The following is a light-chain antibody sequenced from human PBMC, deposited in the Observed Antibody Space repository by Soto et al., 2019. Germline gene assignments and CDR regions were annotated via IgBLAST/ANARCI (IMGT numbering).Light chain of an antibody. J-gene: IGKJ5*01. CDR1: QSVSNNY. Sequence: ENVLTQSPGTLSFPPRERATLSCRASQSVSNNYLAWYQQKRGQAPRLLIYDASNRATGIPARFSGSGSGTDFTLTISSLEPEDSAVYYCQQRSNSITFGQGTRLEI. V-gene: IGKV3-11*01. CDR2: DAS. CDR3: QQRSNSIT.